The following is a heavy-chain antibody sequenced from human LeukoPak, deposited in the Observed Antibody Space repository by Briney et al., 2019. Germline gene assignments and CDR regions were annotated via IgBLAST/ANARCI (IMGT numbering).Heavy chain of an antibody. J-gene: IGHJ4*02. D-gene: IGHD3-16*01. Sequence: PGGSPRLSCAASGFTVSSNYMSWVRQAPGKGLEWVSVIYSGGSTYYADSVKGRFTVSRDNSKNTLYLQMNSLRAEDTAVYYCANTAGEGDYFDYWGQGTLVTVSS. CDR1: GFTVSSNY. V-gene: IGHV3-53*01. CDR2: IYSGGST. CDR3: ANTAGEGDYFDY.